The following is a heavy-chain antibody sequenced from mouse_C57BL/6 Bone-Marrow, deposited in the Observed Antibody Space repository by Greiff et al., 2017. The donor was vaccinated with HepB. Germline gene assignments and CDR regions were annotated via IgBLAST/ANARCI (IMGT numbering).Heavy chain of an antibody. CDR1: GYTFTSYW. D-gene: IGHD1-1*01. CDR2: IYPGSGST. Sequence: QVQLKQPGAELVKPGASVKMSCKASGYTFTSYWITWVKQRPGQGLEWIGDIYPGSGSTNYNEKFKSKATLTVDTSSSTAYMQLSSLTSEDSSVYYCARSFYYYGFDYWGQGTTLTVSS. J-gene: IGHJ2*01. V-gene: IGHV1-55*01. CDR3: ARSFYYYGFDY.